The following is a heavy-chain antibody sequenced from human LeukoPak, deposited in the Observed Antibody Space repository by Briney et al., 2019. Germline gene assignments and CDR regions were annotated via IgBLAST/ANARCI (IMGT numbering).Heavy chain of an antibody. Sequence: PGGSLRLSCAASGFTFSTYSMSWVRQAPGKGLEWVANIKEDGSEKYYVDSVKGRFTISRDNAKNSLYLQMNSLRAEDTAVYYCARDGEFTYYYASGSHSLFGFLVCWGQGTLVTVSS. CDR1: GFTFSTYS. CDR2: IKEDGSEK. V-gene: IGHV3-7*01. D-gene: IGHD3-10*01. CDR3: ARDGEFTYYYASGSHSLFGFLVC. J-gene: IGHJ4*02.